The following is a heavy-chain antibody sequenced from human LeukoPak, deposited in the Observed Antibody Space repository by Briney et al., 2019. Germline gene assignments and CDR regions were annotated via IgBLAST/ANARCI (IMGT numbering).Heavy chain of an antibody. D-gene: IGHD2-2*01. J-gene: IGHJ4*02. CDR1: GFTFSSYA. Sequence: GSLRLSCAASGFTFSSYAMHWVRQAPGKGLEWVAVISYDGSNKYYADSVKGRFTISRDNSKNTLYLQMNSLRAEDTAVYYCARDSVVPAAIFDYWGQGTLVTVSS. CDR2: ISYDGSNK. V-gene: IGHV3-30-3*01. CDR3: ARDSVVPAAIFDY.